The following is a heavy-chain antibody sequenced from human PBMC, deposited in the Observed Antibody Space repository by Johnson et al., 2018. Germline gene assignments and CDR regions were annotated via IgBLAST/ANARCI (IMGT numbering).Heavy chain of an antibody. V-gene: IGHV3-9*01. J-gene: IGHJ4*02. CDR1: ELTFDDYV. CDR2: INWVSGRI. D-gene: IGHD1-26*01. CDR3: AKDAYLLGATPTLFDQ. Sequence: EVQLVESGGGLVQPGRSLRLSCGASELTFDDYVIHWVRQAPGKGLEWVSDINWVSGRIDFADSVKGRFTISRDNAKNSLYLQMNSLGPDDTALYYCAKDAYLLGATPTLFDQWGQGTLVTVSS.